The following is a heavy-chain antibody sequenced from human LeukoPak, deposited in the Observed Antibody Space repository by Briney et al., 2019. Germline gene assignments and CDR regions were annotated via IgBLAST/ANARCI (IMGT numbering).Heavy chain of an antibody. V-gene: IGHV3-7*04. J-gene: IGHJ4*02. Sequence: GRSLRLSCAASGFTFSSYAMHWVRQAPGKGLEWVANIKQDGSKKSYVDSVKGRFTISRDNAKNSLYLQTNSLRAEDTAIYYCTRVGYIDEGIDYWGQGTLVTVSS. D-gene: IGHD5-24*01. CDR3: TRVGYIDEGIDY. CDR1: GFTFSSYA. CDR2: IKQDGSKK.